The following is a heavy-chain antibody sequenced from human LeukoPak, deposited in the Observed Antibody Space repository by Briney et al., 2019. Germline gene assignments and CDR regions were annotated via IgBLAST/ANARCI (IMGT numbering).Heavy chain of an antibody. CDR3: ARGPIVGAKGEAFDI. CDR2: IYSGGST. D-gene: IGHD1-26*01. CDR1: GFTVSSNS. V-gene: IGHV3-53*01. J-gene: IGHJ3*02. Sequence: GGSLRLSCAASGFTVSSNSMTWVRQAPGKGLEWGSLIYSGGSTYYADSVKGRFTISRDNSKNTLYLQMNSLRAEGTAVYYCARGPIVGAKGEAFDIWGQGTMVTVSA.